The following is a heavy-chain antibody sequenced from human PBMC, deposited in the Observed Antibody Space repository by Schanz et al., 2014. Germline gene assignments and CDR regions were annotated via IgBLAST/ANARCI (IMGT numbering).Heavy chain of an antibody. Sequence: QVQLVQSGAEVKKPGASVKVSCKASGYTFTSYGISWVRQAPGQGLEWMGWISPYNGSTNYAQKFQGRVTVTRDTSTSTVYMELNSLRSEDTAVYYCARTIAYGGSSGYFDYWGQGTLVTVSS. D-gene: IGHD4-17*01. CDR1: GYTFTSYG. CDR2: ISPYNGST. J-gene: IGHJ4*02. CDR3: ARTIAYGGSSGYFDY. V-gene: IGHV1-18*01.